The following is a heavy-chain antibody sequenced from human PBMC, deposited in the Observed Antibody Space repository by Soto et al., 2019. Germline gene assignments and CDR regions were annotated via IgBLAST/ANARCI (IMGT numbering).Heavy chain of an antibody. CDR3: VSQRTTVPTQAYFDY. J-gene: IGHJ4*02. CDR1: GGSVTNSSYY. D-gene: IGHD4-17*01. CDR2: VYYRGRS. V-gene: IGHV4-39*01. Sequence: NPSETRSLTGTFSGGSVTNSSYYWGWIRQSPGKGLEWIGSVYYRGRSYSKSSVKSRVTTSVDTSKNRFSLSLNSVTASDTAVYFCVSQRTTVPTQAYFDYWGPGALVTVSS.